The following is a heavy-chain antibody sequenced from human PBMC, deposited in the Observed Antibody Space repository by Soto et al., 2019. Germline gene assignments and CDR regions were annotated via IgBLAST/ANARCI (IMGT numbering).Heavy chain of an antibody. J-gene: IGHJ6*02. Sequence: SETLSLTCTVSGGSISSGGYYWSWIRQHPGKGLEWIGYIYYSGSTYYNPSLKSRVTISVDTSKNQFSLKLSSVTAADTAVYYCARDPGLEEDGPGYYYYGLDVWGQGTTVTVSS. CDR2: IYYSGST. V-gene: IGHV4-31*03. CDR3: ARDPGLEEDGPGYYYYGLDV. CDR1: GGSISSGGYY. D-gene: IGHD3-10*01.